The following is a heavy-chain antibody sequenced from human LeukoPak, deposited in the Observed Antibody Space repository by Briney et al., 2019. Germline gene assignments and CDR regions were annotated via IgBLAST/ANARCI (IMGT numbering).Heavy chain of an antibody. CDR3: ARVVPGTGFFY. D-gene: IGHD2-8*02. Sequence: PGGSQRLSCATSGFTFSSYTMNLVRQAPGTALEWVSSISSSSSHIYYADSVKGRFTISRDNAKNSLYLQMNSLRAEDTAVYYCARVVPGTGFFYWGQGTLVTVSS. CDR2: ISSSSSHI. J-gene: IGHJ4*02. CDR1: GFTFSSYT. V-gene: IGHV3-21*01.